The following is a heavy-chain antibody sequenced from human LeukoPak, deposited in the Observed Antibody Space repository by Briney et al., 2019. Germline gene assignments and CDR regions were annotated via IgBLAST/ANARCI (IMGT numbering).Heavy chain of an antibody. V-gene: IGHV3-30*18. Sequence: GGSLRLSCAASGFTFSSYGMYWVRQAPGKGLEWVAVISYDGSNKYYADSVKGRFTISRDNSKNTLYLQMNSLRAEDTAVYYCAKDRWGYCSSTSCHLNWFDPWGQGTLVTVSS. CDR1: GFTFSSYG. CDR2: ISYDGSNK. D-gene: IGHD2-2*01. CDR3: AKDRWGYCSSTSCHLNWFDP. J-gene: IGHJ5*02.